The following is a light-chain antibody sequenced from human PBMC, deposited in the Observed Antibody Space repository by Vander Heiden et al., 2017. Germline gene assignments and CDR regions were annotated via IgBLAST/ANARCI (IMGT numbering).Light chain of an antibody. Sequence: ILMTQSPATLSLSAGESVTLSRWTSLSVTTSLAWYQQKPGQPPRLLIYGASTRATGVPARFSGSGYGTEFTHTISSLQSEDFAVYFCQQYNNWTPWTFGQGTKVEIK. CDR2: GAS. CDR1: LSVTTS. J-gene: IGKJ1*01. V-gene: IGKV3-15*01. CDR3: QQYNNWTPWT.